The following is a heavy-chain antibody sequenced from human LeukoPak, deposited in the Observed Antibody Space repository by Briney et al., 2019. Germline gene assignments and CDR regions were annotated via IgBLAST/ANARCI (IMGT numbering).Heavy chain of an antibody. J-gene: IGHJ4*02. CDR1: GGSISSYY. V-gene: IGHV4-59*01. CDR2: IYYSGST. CDR3: ARAYYDFWSGYYSQGFDY. D-gene: IGHD3-3*01. Sequence: SETLSLTCTVSGGSISSYYWSWIRQPPGKGLEWIGYIYYSGSTNYNPSLKSRVTISVDTSKNQFSLKLSSVTAANTAVYYCARAYYDFWSGYYSQGFDYWGQGTLVTVSS.